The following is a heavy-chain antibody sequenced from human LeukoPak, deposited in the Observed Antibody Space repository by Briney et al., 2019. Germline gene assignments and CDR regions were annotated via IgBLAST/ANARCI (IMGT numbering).Heavy chain of an antibody. CDR3: ARTEEYCGGDCYPDY. Sequence: GASVKVSCKASGYTFTSYGISWVRQAPGQGLEWMGRIIPILGIANYAQKFQGRVTITADKSTSTAYMELSSLRSEDTAVYYCARTEEYCGGDCYPDYWGQGTLVTVSS. CDR2: IIPILGIA. CDR1: GYTFTSYG. D-gene: IGHD2-21*02. J-gene: IGHJ4*02. V-gene: IGHV1-69*04.